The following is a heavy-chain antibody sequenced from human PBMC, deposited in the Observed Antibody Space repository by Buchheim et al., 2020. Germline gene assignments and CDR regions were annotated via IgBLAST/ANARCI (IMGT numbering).Heavy chain of an antibody. CDR2: MHHSGSS. CDR1: GASISTGDYY. CDR3: ARVFGAVVGVYFAD. V-gene: IGHV4-30-4*01. J-gene: IGHJ4*02. Sequence: QVQLQESGPGLVKPSQTLSLTCTVSGASISTGDYYWSWIRQSPGKGLEWIGEMHHSGSSKYNSSLKSRITMSLDESKNHFSLSLTSVTAADTAIYYCARVFGAVVGVYFADWGRGA. D-gene: IGHD6-19*01.